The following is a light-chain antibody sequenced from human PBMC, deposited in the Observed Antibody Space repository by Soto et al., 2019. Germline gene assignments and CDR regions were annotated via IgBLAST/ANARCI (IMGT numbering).Light chain of an antibody. CDR3: SSYTSSSTYV. J-gene: IGLJ1*01. V-gene: IGLV2-14*01. CDR1: SSDVGGYNY. CDR2: EVS. Sequence: QSVLTQPASVSGSPGQSITISCTGTSSDVGGYNYVSWSQQHPGKAPQLMIYEVSKRPSGVSNRFSGPKSGNTASLTISGLQAEDEADYYCSSYTSSSTYVFGTGTKVTV.